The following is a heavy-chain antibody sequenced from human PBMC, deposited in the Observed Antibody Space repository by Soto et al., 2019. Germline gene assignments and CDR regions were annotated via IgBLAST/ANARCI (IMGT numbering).Heavy chain of an antibody. CDR1: GFTFSNAW. D-gene: IGHD3-22*01. V-gene: IGHV3-15*07. CDR3: TTDSGYSGYYFDY. Sequence: GGSLRLSCAASGFTFSNAWMNWVRQAPGKGLEWVGRIKSKTDGGTTDYAAPVKGRFTISRDDSKNTLYLQMNSLKTEDTAVYYCTTDSGYSGYYFDYWGQGTLVTVSS. J-gene: IGHJ4*02. CDR2: IKSKTDGGTT.